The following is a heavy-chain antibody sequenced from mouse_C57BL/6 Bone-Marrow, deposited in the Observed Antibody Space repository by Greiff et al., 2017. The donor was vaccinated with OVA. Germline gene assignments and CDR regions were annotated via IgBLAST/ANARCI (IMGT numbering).Heavy chain of an antibody. V-gene: IGHV2-6-7*01. D-gene: IGHD2-3*01. Sequence: QVQLKESGPGLVAPSQSLSITCTVSGFSLTGYGVNWVRQPPGKGLEWLGMLWGDGSTDYNSALKSRLSISKDNSKSQVFLKMNSLQTDDTARYYCARDSGYYVHYYAMDYWGQGTSVTVSS. CDR2: LWGDGST. J-gene: IGHJ4*01. CDR1: GFSLTGYG. CDR3: ARDSGYYVHYYAMDY.